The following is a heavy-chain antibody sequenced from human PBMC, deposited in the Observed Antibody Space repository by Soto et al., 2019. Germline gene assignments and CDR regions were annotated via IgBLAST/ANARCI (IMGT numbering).Heavy chain of an antibody. CDR1: GFTFSNYG. D-gene: IGHD3-22*01. CDR2: ISYDGSAK. J-gene: IGHJ4*02. V-gene: IGHV3-30*18. CDR3: AKETPLQRRYYDGSGYYYFDY. Sequence: QVQLVDSGGGVVQPGRSLRLSCAASGFTFSNYGMHWVRQAPGKGLEWVALISYDGSAKYYADSVNGRFTISRDNSKNTMYLQMNSLRAEDTAVYYCAKETPLQRRYYDGSGYYYFDYWGQGTLVTVSS.